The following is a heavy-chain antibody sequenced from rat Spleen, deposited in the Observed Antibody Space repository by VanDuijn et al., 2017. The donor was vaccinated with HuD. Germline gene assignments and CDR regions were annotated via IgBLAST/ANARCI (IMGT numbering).Heavy chain of an antibody. Sequence: EVQLVESGGGLVQPGRSLKLSCAASGFTFSNYYMAWVRQAPTKGLEWVAYISTGGGSTYYRDSVKGRFTISRDNAKSTLYLQMDSLRSEDTATYYCTTGARYYDGTYYYGQGVMVTVSS. V-gene: IGHV5-27*01. CDR2: ISTGGGST. CDR3: TTGARYYDGTYY. CDR1: GFTFSNYY. D-gene: IGHD1-12*02. J-gene: IGHJ2*01.